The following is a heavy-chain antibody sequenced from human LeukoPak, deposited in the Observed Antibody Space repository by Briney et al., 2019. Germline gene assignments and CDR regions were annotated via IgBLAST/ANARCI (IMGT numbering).Heavy chain of an antibody. CDR2: INPKSGVT. CDR3: AKEGGGIDY. D-gene: IGHD3-16*01. CDR1: GYTFTDYY. Sequence: ASVKVSCKASGYTFTDYYVHWVRQAPGQGLEWMGWINPKSGVTNYAQTFQGRVTMTRDTSISTAYMELSRLRSDDTAVYYCAKEGGGIDYWGQGALVTVSS. J-gene: IGHJ4*02. V-gene: IGHV1-2*02.